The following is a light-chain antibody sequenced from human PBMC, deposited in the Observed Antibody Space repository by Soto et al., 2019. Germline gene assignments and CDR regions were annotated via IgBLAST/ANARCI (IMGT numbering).Light chain of an antibody. CDR3: ETWDSNTRI. V-gene: IGLV4-60*03. CDR2: LEGRGSY. CDR1: SGHSGYI. J-gene: IGLJ2*01. Sequence: QLVLTQSSSASASLGSSVKLTCTLNSGHSGYIVAWHQQQPGKAPRYLMKLEGRGSYNKGSGVPDRFSGSSSGADRYLTISNLQSEDEADYYCETWDSNTRIFGGGTKVTVL.